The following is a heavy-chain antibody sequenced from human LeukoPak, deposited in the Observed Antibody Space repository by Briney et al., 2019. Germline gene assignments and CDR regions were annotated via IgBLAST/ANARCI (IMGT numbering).Heavy chain of an antibody. CDR1: GDSISDYY. Sequence: SETLSLTCTVSGDSISDYYRGWIRQPPGKGLEWIGYFHNSGTSTYNPSLKSRVTISPDTSKNQFSLKLNSLTTADTAVYYCARENAGFAYWGQGTLVTVSS. CDR2: FHNSGTS. V-gene: IGHV4-59*01. D-gene: IGHD1-1*01. CDR3: ARENAGFAY. J-gene: IGHJ4*02.